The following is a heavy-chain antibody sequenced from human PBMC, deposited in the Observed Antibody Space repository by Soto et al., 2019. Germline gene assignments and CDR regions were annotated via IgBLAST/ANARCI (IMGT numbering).Heavy chain of an antibody. Sequence: EVQLLESGGGLVQPGGSLRLSCAASGFTFGSYAMSWVRQAPGKGLEWVSSISDSGDRTYYADSVKGRFTISRDNSKNTLYLHMNSLRAENTAVYYCAKDPARITGDEYTDVWGQGTTVTVSS. CDR1: GFTFGSYA. J-gene: IGHJ6*02. CDR2: ISDSGDRT. D-gene: IGHD1-20*01. CDR3: AKDPARITGDEYTDV. V-gene: IGHV3-23*01.